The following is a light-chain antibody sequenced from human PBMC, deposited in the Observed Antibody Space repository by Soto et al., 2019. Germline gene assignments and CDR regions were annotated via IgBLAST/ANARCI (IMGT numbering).Light chain of an antibody. V-gene: IGKV1-5*03. CDR2: KAS. CDR3: QQYHSYSLT. Sequence: DIPMTQSPSTLSASVGDRVTITCRASQSISSWLAWDQQKPGKAPKLLIYKASSLEGGVPSRFSGSGSGTDFTLTISSLQPDDFATYYCQQYHSYSLTFGGGTKVDIK. CDR1: QSISSW. J-gene: IGKJ4*01.